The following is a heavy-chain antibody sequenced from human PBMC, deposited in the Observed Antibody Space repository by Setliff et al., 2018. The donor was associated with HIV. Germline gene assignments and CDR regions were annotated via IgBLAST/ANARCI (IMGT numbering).Heavy chain of an antibody. Sequence: GASVKVSCKASGYTFNHYDINWVRQAPGQGLEWMGWMITKSGNTGYAQKFQGRVTITADASTSTAYMELSSLRSEDTAVYYCARGPANGWSGHWGQGTLVTVSS. CDR1: GYTFNHYD. V-gene: IGHV1-8*03. D-gene: IGHD6-19*01. J-gene: IGHJ4*02. CDR3: ARGPANGWSGH. CDR2: MITKSGNT.